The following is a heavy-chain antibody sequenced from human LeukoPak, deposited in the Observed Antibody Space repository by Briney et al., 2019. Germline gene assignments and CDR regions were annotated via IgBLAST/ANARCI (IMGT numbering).Heavy chain of an antibody. CDR3: ARSIFGVTHGFDI. V-gene: IGHV3-30-3*01. D-gene: IGHD3-3*01. J-gene: IGHJ3*02. CDR2: ISYDGSNK. Sequence: GGSLRLSCAASGLTFSSYAMHWVRQAPGKGLEWVAVISYDGSNKYYADSVKGRFTISRDNSKNTLYLQVDNLRAEDTAIYYCARSIFGVTHGFDIWGQGTMVTVSS. CDR1: GLTFSSYA.